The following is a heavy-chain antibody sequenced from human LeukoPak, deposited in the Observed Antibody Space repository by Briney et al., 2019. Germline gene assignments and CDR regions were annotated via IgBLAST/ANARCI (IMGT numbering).Heavy chain of an antibody. Sequence: GGSLRLSCAASGFTVSSNYMTWVRQAPGKGLDGVSVIYSDGSTYYADSVKGRFTISRDSSKNTLYLQMNSLRAEDTAVYYCARSDSSGYLAFDYWGQGTLVTVSS. V-gene: IGHV3-66*01. CDR2: IYSDGST. CDR1: GFTVSSNY. D-gene: IGHD3-22*01. CDR3: ARSDSSGYLAFDY. J-gene: IGHJ4*02.